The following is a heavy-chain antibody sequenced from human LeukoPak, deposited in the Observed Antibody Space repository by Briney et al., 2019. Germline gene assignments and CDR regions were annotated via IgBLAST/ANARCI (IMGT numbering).Heavy chain of an antibody. J-gene: IGHJ1*01. CDR1: GYTFTGYY. CDR3: ARSSHYCSSTSCLVQH. V-gene: IGHV1-2*02. CDR2: INPNSGGT. Sequence: GASVKVSCKASGYTFTGYYMHWVRQAPGQGLEWMGWINPNSGGTNYAQKFQGRVTMTRDTSISTAYMELSRLRSDDTAVYYCARSSHYCSSTSCLVQHWGQGTLVTVS. D-gene: IGHD2-2*01.